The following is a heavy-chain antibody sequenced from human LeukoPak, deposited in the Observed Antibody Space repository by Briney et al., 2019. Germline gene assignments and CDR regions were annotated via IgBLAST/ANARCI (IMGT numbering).Heavy chain of an antibody. V-gene: IGHV4-34*01. CDR2: INHSGST. J-gene: IGHJ4*02. D-gene: IGHD3-10*01. CDR3: ARGRALWFGEARIDY. Sequence: SETLSLTCAVYGGSFSGYYWSWIRQPPGKGLGWIGEINHSGSTNYNPSLKSRVTISVDTSKNQFSLKLSSVTAADTAVYYCARGRALWFGEARIDYWGQGTLVTVSS. CDR1: GGSFSGYY.